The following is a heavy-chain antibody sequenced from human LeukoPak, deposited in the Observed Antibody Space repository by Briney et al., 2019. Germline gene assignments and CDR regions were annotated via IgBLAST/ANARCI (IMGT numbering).Heavy chain of an antibody. CDR2: IGYGGDT. D-gene: IGHD3-10*01. Sequence: GGSVRLSCAASGFTISSDSMHWIRQAPGKGLEYVSAIGYGGDTYYANSVKGRFTISRDNSKNTLYLQMSSLRAEDTAVYYCAKGGISTIVRGVIGYMDVWGKGTTVTISS. J-gene: IGHJ6*03. CDR3: AKGGISTIVRGVIGYMDV. CDR1: GFTISSDS. V-gene: IGHV3-64*01.